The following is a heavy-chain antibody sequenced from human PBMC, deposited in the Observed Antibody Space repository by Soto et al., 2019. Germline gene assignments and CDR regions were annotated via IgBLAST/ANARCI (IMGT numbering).Heavy chain of an antibody. D-gene: IGHD2-15*01. V-gene: IGHV3-7*03. CDR1: GFTFSSSW. Sequence: GGSLRLSCVDSGFTFSSSWMSWVRQAPGKGPEWVANINRDGSQTYYVDSVKGRFTISRDNAKNSLYLQMNSLRADDTAVYYCARVRISSNSHNWFDPWGQGTLVTVSS. J-gene: IGHJ5*02. CDR2: INRDGSQT. CDR3: ARVRISSNSHNWFDP.